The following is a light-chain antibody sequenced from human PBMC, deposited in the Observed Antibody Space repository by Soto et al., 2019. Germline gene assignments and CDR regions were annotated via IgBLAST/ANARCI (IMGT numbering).Light chain of an antibody. CDR2: DAS. Sequence: DIEVTQSPSSLSASVGDRVTITCRASHDISTYLTWYQHESGKAPKLLIYDASKLEPGGAARFSGSGSGTIFTLTISSLQPEDIATYFCQQYEALPPTFGGGTRVEIK. V-gene: IGKV1-33*01. CDR1: HDISTY. J-gene: IGKJ4*01. CDR3: QQYEALPPT.